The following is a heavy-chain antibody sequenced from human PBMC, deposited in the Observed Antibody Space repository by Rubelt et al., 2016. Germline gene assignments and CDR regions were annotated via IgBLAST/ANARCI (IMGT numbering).Heavy chain of an antibody. CDR3: AKDHDY. V-gene: IGHV3-23*01. J-gene: IGHJ4*02. Sequence: EWVSSISGSGGSTNYADSVKGRFTISRDNSKNTLYLQMNSLRAEDTAVYYCAKDHDYWGQGTLVTVSS. CDR2: ISGSGGST.